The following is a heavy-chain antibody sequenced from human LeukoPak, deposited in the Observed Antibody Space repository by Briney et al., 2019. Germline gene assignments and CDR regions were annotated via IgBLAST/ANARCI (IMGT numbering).Heavy chain of an antibody. V-gene: IGHV3-23*01. CDR1: GFSFSTHA. CDR2: ISGSVGST. CDR3: AKDRIAFEY. J-gene: IGHJ4*02. D-gene: IGHD6-13*01. Sequence: GGSLRLSCAASGFSFSTHAMTWVRQAPGKGLEWVSGISGSVGSTYYADSVKGRFIISRDNSKNTLFLQMNSLTAEDTAVYYCAKDRIAFEYWGQGTLVTVSS.